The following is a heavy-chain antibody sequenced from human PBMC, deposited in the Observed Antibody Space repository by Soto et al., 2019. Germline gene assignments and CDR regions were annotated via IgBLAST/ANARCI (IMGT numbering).Heavy chain of an antibody. J-gene: IGHJ4*02. CDR1: GCSFTSNNW. V-gene: IGHV4-4*02. Sequence: PSETLALTCAVSGCSFTSNNWWTWVLQPPGQGLEWIGEIYRTGSTTYNPSLKSRVTISLDKSENQFSLKVTSLTAADTAVYYCASRYPVTSVDYWGQGTLVTVSS. CDR3: ASRYPVTSVDY. CDR2: IYRTGST. D-gene: IGHD4-4*01.